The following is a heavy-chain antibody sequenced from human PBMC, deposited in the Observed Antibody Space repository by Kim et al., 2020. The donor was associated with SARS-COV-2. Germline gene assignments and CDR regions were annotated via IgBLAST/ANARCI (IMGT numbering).Heavy chain of an antibody. Sequence: GGSLRLSCAASGFTFSDYYMSWIRQAPGKGLEWVSYISSSSSYTNYADSVKGRFTISRDNAKNSLYLQMNSLRAEDTAVYYCARVFRDSTLRWLQSRIFDYWGQGTLVTVSS. CDR2: ISSSSSYT. J-gene: IGHJ4*02. CDR3: ARVFRDSTLRWLQSRIFDY. CDR1: GFTFSDYY. V-gene: IGHV3-11*05. D-gene: IGHD5-12*01.